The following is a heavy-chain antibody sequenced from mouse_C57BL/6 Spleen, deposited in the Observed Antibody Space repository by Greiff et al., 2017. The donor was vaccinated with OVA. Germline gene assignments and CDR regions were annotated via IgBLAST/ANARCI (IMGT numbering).Heavy chain of an antibody. J-gene: IGHJ1*03. CDR3: APTVVVDWYFDV. CDR2: IHPNSGST. CDR1: GYTFTSYW. Sequence: QVQLHQPGAELVKPGASVKLSCKASGYTFTSYWMHWVKQRPGQGLEWIGMIHPNSGSTNYNEKFKSKATLTVDKSSSTAYMQLSSLTSEDSAVYYCAPTVVVDWYFDVWGTGTTVTVSS. V-gene: IGHV1-64*01. D-gene: IGHD1-1*01.